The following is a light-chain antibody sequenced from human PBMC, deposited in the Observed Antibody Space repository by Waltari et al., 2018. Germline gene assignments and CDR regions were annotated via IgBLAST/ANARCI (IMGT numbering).Light chain of an antibody. V-gene: IGKV3-15*01. Sequence: EVVVTQSPDTLSLSPGATATLSCRASQNVYTNIGWYQQKPGQPPRLLIYRASSSDTGVPARFSGSGSGTEFTLTINSLQSEDFAIYYCQQYNNWRTTFGQGTRVEI. CDR3: QQYNNWRTT. CDR1: QNVYTN. J-gene: IGKJ1*01. CDR2: RAS.